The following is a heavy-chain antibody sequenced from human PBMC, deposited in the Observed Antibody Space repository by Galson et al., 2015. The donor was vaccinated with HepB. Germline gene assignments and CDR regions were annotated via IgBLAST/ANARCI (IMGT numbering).Heavy chain of an antibody. J-gene: IGHJ2*01. CDR3: AKGYCGGDCSNHWYFDL. Sequence: SLRLSCAASGFTFSSYWMSWVRQAPGKGLEWVANIKQDGSEKYYVDSVKGRFTISRDNAKNSLYLQMNSLRAEDTAVYYCAKGYCGGDCSNHWYFDLWGRGTLVTVSS. D-gene: IGHD2-21*02. V-gene: IGHV3-7*03. CDR1: GFTFSSYW. CDR2: IKQDGSEK.